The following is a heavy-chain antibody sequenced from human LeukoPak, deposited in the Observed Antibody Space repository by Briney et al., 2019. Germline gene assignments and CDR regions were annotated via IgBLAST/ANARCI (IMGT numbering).Heavy chain of an antibody. J-gene: IGHJ4*02. CDR1: GGSFSGYY. CDR2: INHSGST. D-gene: IGHD5-18*01. Sequence: SETLSLTCAVYGGSFSGYYWSWIRQPPGKGLEWIGEINHSGSTNYNPSLKSRVTISVDTSKNQFSLKLSSVTAADTAVYYCARCGYSYGEILFFDYWGQGTLVTVSS. V-gene: IGHV4-34*01. CDR3: ARCGYSYGEILFFDY.